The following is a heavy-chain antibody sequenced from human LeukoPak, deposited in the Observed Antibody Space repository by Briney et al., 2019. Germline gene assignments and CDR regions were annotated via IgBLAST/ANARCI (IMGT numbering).Heavy chain of an antibody. CDR1: GFTFSRYS. Sequence: GGALRLSCVASGFTFSRYSMNWVGQARGKGVEGISHISSFTSTIYYADSVRGRFIISRDTAKTSLYLQMNSLRAEDTAVYYCGRTQSSIPDFDYWSQGTLVTVSP. CDR3: GRTQSSIPDFDY. V-gene: IGHV3-48*04. J-gene: IGHJ4*02. D-gene: IGHD2-2*02. CDR2: ISSFTSTI.